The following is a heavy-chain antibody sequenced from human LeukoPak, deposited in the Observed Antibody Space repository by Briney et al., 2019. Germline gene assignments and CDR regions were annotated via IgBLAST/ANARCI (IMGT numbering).Heavy chain of an antibody. CDR1: GGSISSYY. CDR3: ARHKGGYCSSTSCYISKGGNWFDP. J-gene: IGHJ5*02. D-gene: IGHD2-2*02. V-gene: IGHV4-39*01. Sequence: SETLSLTCTVSGGSISSYYWGWIRQPPGKGLEWIGSIYYSGSTYYNPSLKSRVTISVDTSKNQFSLKLSSVTAADAAVYYCARHKGGYCSSTSCYISKGGNWFDPWGQGTLVTVSS. CDR2: IYYSGST.